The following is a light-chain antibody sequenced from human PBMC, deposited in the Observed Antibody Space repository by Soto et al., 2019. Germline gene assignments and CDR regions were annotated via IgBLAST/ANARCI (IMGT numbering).Light chain of an antibody. CDR1: RSDVGGYDY. V-gene: IGLV2-8*01. CDR3: SSFVDGNNDWV. Sequence: QSVLTQPPSASGSPGRSVTISCTGTRSDVGGYDYVSWFQQHPGKAPKLIIYEVTKRPSGVPDRFSASKSGNTASLTVSGLQAEDEADYYCSSFVDGNNDWVFGGGTKLTVL. J-gene: IGLJ3*02. CDR2: EVT.